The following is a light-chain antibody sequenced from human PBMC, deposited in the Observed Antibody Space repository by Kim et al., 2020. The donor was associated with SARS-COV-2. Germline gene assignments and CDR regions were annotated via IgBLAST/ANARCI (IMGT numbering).Light chain of an antibody. J-gene: IGLJ3*02. CDR2: QDS. CDR3: QAWDSSTGV. Sequence: VSPGQTASITCSGDRVGDKYACWYQQKPGQSPVLVIYQDSKRPSGIPERFSGSNSGNTATLTISGTQAMDEADYYCQAWDSSTGVFGGGTQLTVL. V-gene: IGLV3-1*01. CDR1: RVGDKY.